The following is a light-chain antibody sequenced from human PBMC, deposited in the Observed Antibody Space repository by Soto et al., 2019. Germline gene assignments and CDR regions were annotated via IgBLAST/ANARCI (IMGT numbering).Light chain of an antibody. Sequence: DIQMTQSPSSLSASVGDRVTITCRASHSVARYFNWFQQRPGKAPSLLIYAATTLHTGVPSRFSGSRSGTNFTLTFSRLQPEDFATYYCQESSTTPAFTFGPGTKVDFK. CDR3: QESSTTPAFT. J-gene: IGKJ3*01. V-gene: IGKV1-39*01. CDR2: AAT. CDR1: HSVARY.